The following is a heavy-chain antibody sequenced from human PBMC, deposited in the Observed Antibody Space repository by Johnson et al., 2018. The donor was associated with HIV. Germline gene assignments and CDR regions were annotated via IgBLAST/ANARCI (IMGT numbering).Heavy chain of an antibody. D-gene: IGHD5-24*01. CDR2: IRYDGSNK. CDR1: GFTFSSYG. Sequence: QVQLVESGGGLVQPGGSLRLSCAASGFTFSSYGMHWVRQAPGKGLEWVAFIRYDGSNKYYADSVKGPFTISRDNSKNTLYLQMNSLRAEDTAVYYCAKARGDGYTTAWAFDIWGQGTMVTVSS. V-gene: IGHV3-30*02. CDR3: AKARGDGYTTAWAFDI. J-gene: IGHJ3*02.